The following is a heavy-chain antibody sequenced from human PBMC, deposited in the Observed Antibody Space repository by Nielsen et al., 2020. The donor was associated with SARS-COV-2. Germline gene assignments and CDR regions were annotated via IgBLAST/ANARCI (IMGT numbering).Heavy chain of an antibody. Sequence: SGPTLVKPTQTLTLTCTFSGFSLSTSGMCVSWIRQPPGKALEWLARIDWDDDKYYSTSLKTRFTISKDTSKNQVVLTMTNMDPVDTATCYCARVGVGIAAAAADYWGQGTLVTVSS. CDR2: IDWDDDK. J-gene: IGHJ4*02. V-gene: IGHV2-70*11. CDR1: GFSLSTSGMC. CDR3: ARVGVGIAAAAADY. D-gene: IGHD6-13*01.